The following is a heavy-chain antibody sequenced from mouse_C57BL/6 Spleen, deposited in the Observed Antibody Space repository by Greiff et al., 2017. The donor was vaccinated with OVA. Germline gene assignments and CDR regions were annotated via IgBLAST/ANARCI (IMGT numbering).Heavy chain of an antibody. CDR2: IYPGDGDT. CDR1: GYAFSSSW. D-gene: IGHD3-2*02. CDR3: ARLRAQATGFDY. V-gene: IGHV1-82*01. Sequence: QVQLQQSGPELVKPGASVKISCKASGYAFSSSWMNWVKQRPGQGLEWIGRIYPGDGDTNYNGKFKGKATLTADKSSSTAYMQLSSLTSEDSAVYFCARLRAQATGFDYWGQGTTLTVSS. J-gene: IGHJ2*01.